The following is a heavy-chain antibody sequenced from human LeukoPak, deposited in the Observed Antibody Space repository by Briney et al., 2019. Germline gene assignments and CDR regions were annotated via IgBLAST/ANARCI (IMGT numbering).Heavy chain of an antibody. J-gene: IGHJ5*02. CDR3: ARLSAPMDWFDP. D-gene: IGHD5-24*01. Sequence: GESLKISCKGSGYSFINYWIGWVRQMPGKGLEWMGIIYPGDSDTRYSPSLQGQVTISADKSISTAYLQWSSLKASDTAMYYCARLSAPMDWFDPWGQGTLVTVSS. V-gene: IGHV5-51*01. CDR2: IYPGDSDT. CDR1: GYSFINYW.